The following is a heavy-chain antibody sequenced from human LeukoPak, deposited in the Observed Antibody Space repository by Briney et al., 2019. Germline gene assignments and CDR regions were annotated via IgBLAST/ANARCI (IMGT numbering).Heavy chain of an antibody. Sequence: GGSLRLSCAASGFTFSDYYMSWIRQAPGKGLEWVSYISSSGSTIYYADSVKGRFTISRDNAKNSLYLQMNSLRAEDTAVYYCASNSGYSSAWSPDYWGQGTLVTVSS. CDR2: ISSSGSTI. J-gene: IGHJ4*02. D-gene: IGHD6-19*01. CDR3: ASNSGYSSAWSPDY. V-gene: IGHV3-11*04. CDR1: GFTFSDYY.